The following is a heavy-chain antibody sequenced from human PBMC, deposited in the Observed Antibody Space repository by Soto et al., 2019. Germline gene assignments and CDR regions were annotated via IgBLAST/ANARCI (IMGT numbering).Heavy chain of an antibody. CDR1: GFPFSSYG. Sequence: GGSLSLSCAASGFPFSSYGMHWVRQAPGKGLEWVAVIWYDGSNKYYADSVKGRFTISRDNSKNTLYLQMNSLRAEDTAVYYCARDGGCRDGYTVGCNWFDPWGQGTLVTVSS. CDR3: ARDGGCRDGYTVGCNWFDP. J-gene: IGHJ5*02. CDR2: IWYDGSNK. D-gene: IGHD2-15*01. V-gene: IGHV3-33*01.